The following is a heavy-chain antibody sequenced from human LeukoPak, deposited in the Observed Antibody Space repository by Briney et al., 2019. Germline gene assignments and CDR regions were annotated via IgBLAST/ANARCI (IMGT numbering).Heavy chain of an antibody. D-gene: IGHD4-17*01. CDR2: IYSGGST. V-gene: IGHV3-53*01. CDR3: ARALPYGDYLIDY. Sequence: GGSLRLSCAASGFTVSSNYMSWVRQAPGKGLEWVSIIYSGGSTFYADSVKGRFTISRDNSKNTLYLQMNSLRAEDTAVYYCARALPYGDYLIDYWGQGTLVTVSS. J-gene: IGHJ4*02. CDR1: GFTVSSNY.